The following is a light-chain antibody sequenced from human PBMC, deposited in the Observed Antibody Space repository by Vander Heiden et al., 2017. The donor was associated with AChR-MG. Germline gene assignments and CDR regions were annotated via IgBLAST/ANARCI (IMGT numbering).Light chain of an antibody. CDR3: QHLNSSPRT. V-gene: IGKV1-9*01. CDR2: CAF. Sequence: IQLTQSPSSLSASVGDRVTITCRASQGISSYLALYQQTPGQAPKLLIYCAFSLQSGVPSRFSGSGSGTDFTLTISSLQPEDFATYYCQHLNSSPRTFGQGTKVEIK. CDR1: QGISSY. J-gene: IGKJ1*01.